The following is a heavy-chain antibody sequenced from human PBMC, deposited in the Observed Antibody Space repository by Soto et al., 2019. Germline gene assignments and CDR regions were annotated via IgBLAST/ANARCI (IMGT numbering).Heavy chain of an antibody. V-gene: IGHV2-5*02. Sequence: QITLKESGPTLAKPTQTLTLTCTFSGFSLTTSGVGVGWIRQPPGQALEWLAFVYWDDDKRYSPSLKSRLTITKDTYKNQVVLTMANVDPVDTATYYCAHRALSSGWFVGAFDIWGQGTMVTVSS. CDR3: AHRALSSGWFVGAFDI. CDR1: GFSLTTSGVG. D-gene: IGHD6-19*01. J-gene: IGHJ3*02. CDR2: VYWDDDK.